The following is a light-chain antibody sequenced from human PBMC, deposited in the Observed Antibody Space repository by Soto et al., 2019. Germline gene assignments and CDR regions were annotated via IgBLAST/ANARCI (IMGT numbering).Light chain of an antibody. CDR3: QQYNNRPPWT. CDR1: QSVGSN. V-gene: IGKV3-15*01. CDR2: GAS. Sequence: EIVMTQSPATLSVSPGERATLSCRASQSVGSNLAWYQQKPGQAPRLLMYGASTRATDVPARFSGSGSGAEFTLTISSLQSEDFAVYYCQQYNNRPPWTFGQGTKVEIE. J-gene: IGKJ1*01.